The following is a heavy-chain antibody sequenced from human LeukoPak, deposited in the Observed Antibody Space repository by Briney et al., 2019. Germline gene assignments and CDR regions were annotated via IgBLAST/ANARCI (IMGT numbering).Heavy chain of an antibody. V-gene: IGHV1-3*01. Sequence: ASVKVSCKASGYTFTSYAMHWVRQAPGQRLEWMGWINAGNGNTKYSQKFQGRVTITRDTSASTAYMELSSLRSEDTAVHYCARDPGRRQYYFDYWGQGTLVTVSS. CDR1: GYTFTSYA. J-gene: IGHJ4*02. CDR3: ARDPGRRQYYFDY. CDR2: INAGNGNT. D-gene: IGHD4-11*01.